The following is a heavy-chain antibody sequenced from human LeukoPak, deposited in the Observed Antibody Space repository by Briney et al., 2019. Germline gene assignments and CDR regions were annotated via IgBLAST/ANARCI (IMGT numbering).Heavy chain of an antibody. V-gene: IGHV4-34*01. Sequence: SETLSLTCAVYGGSFSGYYWSWIRQPPGKGLEWIGEINHSGSTNYNPSLKSRVTISVDTSKNQFSLKLSSVTAADTAVYYCARGPPPITTIFGVVRAWFDPWGQGTLVTVSS. CDR2: INHSGST. D-gene: IGHD3-3*01. CDR3: ARGPPPITTIFGVVRAWFDP. J-gene: IGHJ5*02. CDR1: GGSFSGYY.